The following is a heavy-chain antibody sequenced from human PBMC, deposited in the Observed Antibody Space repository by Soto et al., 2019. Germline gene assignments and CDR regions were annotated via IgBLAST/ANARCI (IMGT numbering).Heavy chain of an antibody. Sequence: GASVKVSCKASGYTFIDHYVHWMRQAPGQGLEWMGWINPKNGDTKYAQKFQGRVTMTRDTSISTHYVELSRLRSDDTAVYYCARGGYDYVWGSYRWGAFDIWGQGTMVTVSS. D-gene: IGHD3-16*02. V-gene: IGHV1-2*02. CDR1: GYTFIDHY. J-gene: IGHJ3*02. CDR2: INPKNGDT. CDR3: ARGGYDYVWGSYRWGAFDI.